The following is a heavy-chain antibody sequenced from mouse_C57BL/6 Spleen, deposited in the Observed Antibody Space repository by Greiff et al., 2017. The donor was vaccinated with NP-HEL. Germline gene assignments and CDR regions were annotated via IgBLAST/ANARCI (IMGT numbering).Heavy chain of an antibody. CDR1: GYTFTSYW. V-gene: IGHV1-64*01. D-gene: IGHD3-2*02. CDR2: IHPNSGST. J-gene: IGHJ3*01. CDR3: ARAEQLKLQAY. Sequence: QVQLQQPGAELVKPGASVKLSCKASGYTFTSYWMHWVKQRPGQGLEWIGMIHPNSGSTNYNEKFKSTATLTVDKYSSTAYMQLNSLTSEDAVVYYCARAEQLKLQAYWGQGTLVTVSA.